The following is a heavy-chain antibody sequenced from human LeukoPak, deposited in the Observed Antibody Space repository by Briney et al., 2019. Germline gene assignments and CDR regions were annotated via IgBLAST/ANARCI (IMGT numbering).Heavy chain of an antibody. D-gene: IGHD3-9*01. CDR1: GGSISTYS. J-gene: IGHJ4*02. CDR2: IYYSGNT. V-gene: IGHV4-59*01. Sequence: SGTLSLTCTVSGGSISTYSWSWIRQPPEKGLEWIGYIYYSGNTNYTPSPKSRVTISSDTSKNQISLKLSSLTAADTAVYYCARVRLVGYDILTGYYSFDYWGQGTLVTVSS. CDR3: ARVRLVGYDILTGYYSFDY.